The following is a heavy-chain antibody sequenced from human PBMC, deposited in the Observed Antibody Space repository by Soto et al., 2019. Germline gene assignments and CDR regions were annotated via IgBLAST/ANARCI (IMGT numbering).Heavy chain of an antibody. V-gene: IGHV3-21*01. CDR3: ARDLSRLWRDYYYGMDV. CDR1: GFTFSSYS. CDR2: ISSSSSYI. Sequence: KPGGSLRLSCAASGFTFSSYSMNWVRQAPGKGLEWVSSISSSSSYIYYADSVKGRFTISRDNAKNSLYLQMNSLRAEDTAVYYCARDLSRLWRDYYYGMDVWGQGTTVTVSS. J-gene: IGHJ6*02.